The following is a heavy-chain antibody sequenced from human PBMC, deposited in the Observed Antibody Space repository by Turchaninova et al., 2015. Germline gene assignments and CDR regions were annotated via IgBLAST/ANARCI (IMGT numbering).Heavy chain of an antibody. J-gene: IGHJ5*02. D-gene: IGHD3-10*01. V-gene: IGHV4-34*01. CDR2: SNRCGST. CDR1: GGSLSGYY. Sequence: QVQLQQWGAGLLKPSETLSLTCNVSGGSLSGYYWTWLRQPPGKGLEWVGESNRCGSTNHHPAPRGRVTSSVDASKNQFSLKLTSVTAADTAVYYCGCRPPLFSSADSGSYYPFSWGLGTLVTVSS. CDR3: GCRPPLFSSADSGSYYPFS.